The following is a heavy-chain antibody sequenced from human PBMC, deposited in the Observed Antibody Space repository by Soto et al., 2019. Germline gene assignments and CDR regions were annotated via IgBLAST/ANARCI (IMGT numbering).Heavy chain of an antibody. J-gene: IGHJ6*02. D-gene: IGHD3-10*01. CDR1: GGSISSYY. CDR2: IYYSGST. CDR3: ARFPFGDYYYGMDV. Sequence: XAILSLTCTVSGGSISSYYGSWIRQPPGKGLEWIGYIYYSGSTNYNPSLKSRVTISVDTSKNQFSLKLSSVTAADTAVYYCARFPFGDYYYGMDVWGQGTTVTVSS. V-gene: IGHV4-59*01.